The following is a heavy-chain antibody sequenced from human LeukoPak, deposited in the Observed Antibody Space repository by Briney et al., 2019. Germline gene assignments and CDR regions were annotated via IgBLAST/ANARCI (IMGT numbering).Heavy chain of an antibody. CDR1: GYTFTGYY. Sequence: ASVNVSCKASGYTFTGYYMHWVRQAPGQGLEWMGWIHPNSGGTNFAQKFQGRVTMTSDTSISTAYMDLIRLRSDDTAVYYCARLMNGRRAFDIWGQGTMVTVSS. J-gene: IGHJ3*02. CDR3: ARLMNGRRAFDI. V-gene: IGHV1-2*02. CDR2: IHPNSGGT. D-gene: IGHD2-8*01.